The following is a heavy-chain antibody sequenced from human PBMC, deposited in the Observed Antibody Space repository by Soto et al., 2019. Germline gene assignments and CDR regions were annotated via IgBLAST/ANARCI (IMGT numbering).Heavy chain of an antibody. D-gene: IGHD3-9*01. V-gene: IGHV4-30-4*01. Sequence: PSETLSLTCTVSGGSISSGDYYWSWIRQPPGKGLEWIGYIYYSGSTYYNPSLKSRVTISVDTSKNQFSLKLSSVTAADTAVYYCARGDYDILTGYMDVWGQGTTVTVSS. CDR2: IYYSGST. J-gene: IGHJ6*02. CDR3: ARGDYDILTGYMDV. CDR1: GGSISSGDYY.